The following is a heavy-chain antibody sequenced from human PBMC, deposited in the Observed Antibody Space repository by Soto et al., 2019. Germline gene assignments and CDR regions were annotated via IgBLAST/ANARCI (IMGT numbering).Heavy chain of an antibody. J-gene: IGHJ4*02. CDR1: GYTFTGYY. Sequence: ASVKVSCKASGYTFTGYYMHWVRQAPGQGFEWMGRISPKSGGTNYAQKFQGRVTMTWDTSLNTAYMELSSLMFEDAAVYYCARPPGYVSDWYYFDLWGQGTLVTVSS. V-gene: IGHV1-2*02. CDR2: ISPKSGGT. CDR3: ARPPGYVSDWYYFDL. D-gene: IGHD6-19*01.